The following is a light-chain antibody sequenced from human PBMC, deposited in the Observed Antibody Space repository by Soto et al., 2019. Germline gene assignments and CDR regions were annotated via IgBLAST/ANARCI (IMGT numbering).Light chain of an antibody. V-gene: IGKV3-15*01. CDR1: QSVSSN. Sequence: EIGMTQSPSTLSGSPGERATLSCRASQSVSSNLAWYQQKPGQAPRLLIYDASTRATGIPARFSGSGSGTEFTLTISSLQSEDFAVYYCQQYNNRPPRTFGQGTKVDIK. J-gene: IGKJ1*01. CDR3: QQYNNRPPRT. CDR2: DAS.